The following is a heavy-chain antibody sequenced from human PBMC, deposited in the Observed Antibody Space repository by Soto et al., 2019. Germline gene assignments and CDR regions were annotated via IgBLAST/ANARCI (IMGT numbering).Heavy chain of an antibody. CDR2: ISSSSSTI. V-gene: IGHV3-48*01. D-gene: IGHD2-8*01. CDR3: VMGYYFDY. J-gene: IGHJ4*02. CDR1: GFTFRSYS. Sequence: PGGSLRLSCAASGFTFRSYSMNWVRQAPGKGLEWVSYISSSSSTIYYADSVKGRFTISRDNAKNSLFLQMNSLRAEDTAVYYCVMGYYFDYWGQGTLVTVSS.